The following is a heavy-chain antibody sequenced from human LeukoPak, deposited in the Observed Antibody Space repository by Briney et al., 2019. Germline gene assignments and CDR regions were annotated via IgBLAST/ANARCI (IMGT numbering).Heavy chain of an antibody. CDR3: AKLEVGRFDP. J-gene: IGHJ5*02. V-gene: IGHV4-59*11. CDR2: IYYRGST. CDR1: VASISSHY. Sequence: SETLSLTSTVSVASISSHYWCWIRQSPGTGLEWIGDIYYRGSTTYNPSLKSRLSISLATSRNQFSLNLSSVTAADTAVYYCAKLEVGRFDPWGQGILVTVSS. D-gene: IGHD7-27*01.